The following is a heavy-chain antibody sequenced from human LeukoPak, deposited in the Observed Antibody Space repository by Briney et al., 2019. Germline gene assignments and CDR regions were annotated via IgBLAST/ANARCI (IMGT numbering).Heavy chain of an antibody. CDR1: GGSFSGYY. Sequence: SQTLSLTCAVYGGSFSGYYWSLIRQPPGKGLEWIGEINHSGSTNYNPSLKSRVTISVDTSKNQFSLKLSSVTAADTAVYYCARGKDDYVWGSHPRDFDYWGQGTLVTVSS. D-gene: IGHD3-16*01. J-gene: IGHJ4*02. CDR3: ARGKDDYVWGSHPRDFDY. CDR2: INHSGST. V-gene: IGHV4-34*01.